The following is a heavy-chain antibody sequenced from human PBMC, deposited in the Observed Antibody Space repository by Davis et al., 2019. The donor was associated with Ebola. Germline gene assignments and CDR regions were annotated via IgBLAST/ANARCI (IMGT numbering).Heavy chain of an antibody. CDR1: GFTFSSYA. Sequence: PGGSLRLSCAASGFTFSSYAMHWVRQAPGKGLEWVAVISYDGSNKYYADSVKGRFTISRDNSKNTLYLQMNSLRAEDTAVYYCARDGSRVGATRTDYYGMDVWGQGTTVTVSS. D-gene: IGHD1-26*01. J-gene: IGHJ6*02. CDR2: ISYDGSNK. V-gene: IGHV3-30-3*01. CDR3: ARDGSRVGATRTDYYGMDV.